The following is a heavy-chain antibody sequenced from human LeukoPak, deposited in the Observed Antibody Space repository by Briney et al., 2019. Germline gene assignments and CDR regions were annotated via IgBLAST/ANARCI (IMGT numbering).Heavy chain of an antibody. CDR3: ARELEGDVAFDF. Sequence: ASVKVSCKASGYTFTGHYMHWVRQAPGQGLEWMGWINPNSGGTNYAQKFQGRVTMTRDTSISTAYMELSKLRSDDTAVYYCARELEGDVAFDFWGQGTMVTVSS. CDR2: INPNSGGT. V-gene: IGHV1-2*02. D-gene: IGHD3-3*01. J-gene: IGHJ3*01. CDR1: GYTFTGHY.